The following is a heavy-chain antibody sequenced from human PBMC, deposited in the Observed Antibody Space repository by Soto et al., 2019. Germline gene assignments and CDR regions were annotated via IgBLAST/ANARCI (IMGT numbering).Heavy chain of an antibody. CDR1: GYSISSGYY. V-gene: IGHV4-38-2*01. CDR3: ARGSYYYDSCGYFGIFRFDP. D-gene: IGHD3-22*01. CDR2: IYHSGST. Sequence: SETLSLTCAVSGYSISSGYYWGWIRQPPGKGLEWIGSIYHSGSTYYNPSLKSRVTISVDTSKNQFSLKLSSVTAADTAVYYCARGSYYYDSCGYFGIFRFDPRGQGTLVTRSS. J-gene: IGHJ5*02.